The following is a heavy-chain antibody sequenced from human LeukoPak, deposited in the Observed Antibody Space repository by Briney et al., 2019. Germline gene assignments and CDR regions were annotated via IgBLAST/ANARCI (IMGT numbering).Heavy chain of an antibody. V-gene: IGHV3-33*06. CDR2: IWYDGNNK. CDR1: GFTFSNHG. CDR3: AKRGDTAAHFDY. Sequence: PGGSLRLSCAASGFTFSNHGMHWVRQAPGKGLEWVAVIWYDGNNKKYADSVKGRFTISRDNSKNTVYLHMNSLRAEDTAVYYCAKRGDTAAHFDYWGQGTLVTVSS. J-gene: IGHJ4*02. D-gene: IGHD2-21*02.